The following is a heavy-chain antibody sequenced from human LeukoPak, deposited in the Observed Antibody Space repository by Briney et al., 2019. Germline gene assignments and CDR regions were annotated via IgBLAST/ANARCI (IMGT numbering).Heavy chain of an antibody. J-gene: IGHJ6*02. D-gene: IGHD3-9*01. CDR1: GYTFTSYV. CDR3: ARADYDILTGYYNYYCYGMDV. V-gene: IGHV1-18*01. CDR2: ISAYNGNT. Sequence: ASVKVSCKPSGYTFTSYVISWVRQAPGQGRKGRGWISAYNGNTNYAQKLQNRVTITTDASTSTAYMELRSLRSDDTAVYYCARADYDILTGYYNYYCYGMDVWGQGTTVTVSS.